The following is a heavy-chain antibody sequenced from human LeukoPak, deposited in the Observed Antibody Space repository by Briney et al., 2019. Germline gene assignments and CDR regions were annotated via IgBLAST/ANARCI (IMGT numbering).Heavy chain of an antibody. CDR1: GFTFSDYY. CDR2: IRSGGSCT. Sequence: GVSLRLSCAASGFTFSDYYMSWIRQAPGKGLEWVSYIRSGGSCTNYADSVKGRFTISRDNAENSLYLQMNRLRAEDTAVYYCARGGEYSYADYWGQGTLVTVSS. CDR3: ARGGEYSYADY. V-gene: IGHV3-11*03. J-gene: IGHJ4*02. D-gene: IGHD5-18*01.